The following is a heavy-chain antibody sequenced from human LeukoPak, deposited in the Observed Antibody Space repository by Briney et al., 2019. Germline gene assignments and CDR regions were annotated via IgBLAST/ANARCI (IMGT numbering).Heavy chain of an antibody. D-gene: IGHD6-13*01. CDR3: ARERGSSSWRDYYYGMDV. V-gene: IGHV1-18*01. CDR2: ISAYNGNT. J-gene: IGHJ6*02. Sequence: ASVKVSCKASGYTFTSYGISWVRQAPGQGLEWMGWISAYNGNTNYAQKLQGRVTMTTDTSTSTAYMELRSLRSDDTAVYYCARERGSSSWRDYYYGMDVWGQGTTVTVSS. CDR1: GYTFTSYG.